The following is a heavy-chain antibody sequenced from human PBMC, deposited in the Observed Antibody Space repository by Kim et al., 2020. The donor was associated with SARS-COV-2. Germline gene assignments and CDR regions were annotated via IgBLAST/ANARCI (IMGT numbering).Heavy chain of an antibody. Sequence: GGSLRLSCATSGFIFSRFGMSWVRQAPGKGLEWVSSISSTGENTYYADSVRGRFTISRDSSEKTLYLQMNSLRAEDTAIYFCAKDLAATYYPLVYWGQGILVTVPP. J-gene: IGHJ4*02. CDR2: ISSTGENT. V-gene: IGHV3-23*01. D-gene: IGHD3-22*01. CDR1: GFIFSRFG. CDR3: AKDLAATYYPLVY.